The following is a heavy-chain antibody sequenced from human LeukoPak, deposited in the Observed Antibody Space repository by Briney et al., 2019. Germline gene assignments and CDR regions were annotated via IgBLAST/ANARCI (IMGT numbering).Heavy chain of an antibody. J-gene: IGHJ4*02. D-gene: IGHD3-9*01. CDR3: ARGPGYYDILTGYYPTLDY. V-gene: IGHV1-18*01. Sequence: RASVKVSCKASGYTFTSYGISWVRQAPGQGLEWMGWISAYNGNTNYAQKLQGRVTMTTDTSTSTAYMELRSLRSDDTAVYYCARGPGYYDILTGYYPTLDYWGQGTLVTVSS. CDR2: ISAYNGNT. CDR1: GYTFTSYG.